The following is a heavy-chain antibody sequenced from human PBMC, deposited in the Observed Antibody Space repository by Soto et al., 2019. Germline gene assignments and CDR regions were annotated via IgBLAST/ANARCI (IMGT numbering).Heavy chain of an antibody. CDR1: GGSIGSGGYY. D-gene: IGHD3-22*01. Sequence: SETLSLTCTVSGGSIGSGGYYWSWIRQHPGKGLEWIGYIYYSGITYYNPSLKSRVTISVDTSKNQFSLKLSSVTAADTAVYYCTTDVFDSSGFWGLGTLVTVSS. CDR2: IYYSGIT. CDR3: TTDVFDSSGF. J-gene: IGHJ4*02. V-gene: IGHV4-31*03.